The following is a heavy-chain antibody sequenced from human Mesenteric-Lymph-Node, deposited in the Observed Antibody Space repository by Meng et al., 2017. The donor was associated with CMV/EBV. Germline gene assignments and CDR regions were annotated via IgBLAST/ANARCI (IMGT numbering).Heavy chain of an antibody. CDR1: GFTFNVFS. Sequence: GESLKISCAASGFTFNVFSMNWVRQAPGKGLEWVSSISSSSRNIYYADSVKGRFTISRDNAKNSLYLQMNSLRAEDTAVYYCARLAAAASWGQGTLVTVSS. J-gene: IGHJ4*02. CDR2: ISSSSRNI. V-gene: IGHV3-21*01. CDR3: ARLAAAAS. D-gene: IGHD6-13*01.